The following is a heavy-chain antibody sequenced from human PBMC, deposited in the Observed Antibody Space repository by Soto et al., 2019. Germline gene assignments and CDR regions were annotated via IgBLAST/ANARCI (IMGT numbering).Heavy chain of an antibody. V-gene: IGHV1-58*01. D-gene: IGHD1-26*01. CDR3: AADRKYSGSYYGTYYYYYGMDV. Sequence: VASVKVSCKASGSTFTSSAVQWVRQARGQRLEWIGWIVVGSGNTNYAQKFQERVTITRDMSTSTAYMELSSLRSEDTAVYYCAADRKYSGSYYGTYYYYYGMDVWGQGTTVTVSS. CDR2: IVVGSGNT. J-gene: IGHJ6*02. CDR1: GSTFTSSA.